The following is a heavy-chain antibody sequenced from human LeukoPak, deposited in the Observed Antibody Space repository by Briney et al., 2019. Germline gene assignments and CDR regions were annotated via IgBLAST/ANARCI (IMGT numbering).Heavy chain of an antibody. D-gene: IGHD4-17*01. CDR2: ISGSGGST. V-gene: IGHV3-23*01. J-gene: IGHJ4*02. CDR3: AKDATTVTTLLDY. CDR1: GFTFSSYG. Sequence: PGGSLRLSCAASGFTFSSYGIHWVRQAPGKGLEWVSAISGSGGSTYYADSVKGRFTISRDNSKNTLYLQMNSLRAEDTAVYYCAKDATTVTTLLDYWGQGTLVTVSS.